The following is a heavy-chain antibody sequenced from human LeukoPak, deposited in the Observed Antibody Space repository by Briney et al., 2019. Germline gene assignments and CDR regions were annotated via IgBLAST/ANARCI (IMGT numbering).Heavy chain of an antibody. V-gene: IGHV3-21*01. CDR2: ISSSSSYI. D-gene: IGHD1-1*01. CDR1: XXXFSXYS. Sequence: PGGSLRLXCAXXXXXFSXYSMNWVRQAPGKGLEWVSSISSSSSYIYYADSVKGRFTISRDNAKNSLYLQMNSLRAEDTAVYYCARDGRGDWDFDYWGQGTLVTVSS. CDR3: ARDGRGDWDFDY. J-gene: IGHJ4*02.